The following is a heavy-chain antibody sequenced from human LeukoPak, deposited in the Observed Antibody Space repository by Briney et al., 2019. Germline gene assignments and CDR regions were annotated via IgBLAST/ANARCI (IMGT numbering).Heavy chain of an antibody. CDR2: IYDTGIT. D-gene: IGHD3-3*01. CDR3: ARHRLDDFWSGLDY. CDR1: GGSISGYY. J-gene: IGHJ4*02. Sequence: PSETLSLTCTVSGGSISGYYWSWIRQPPGKGLEWIGNIYDTGITNYNPSLKSRVTISIDTSRNQFSLMLSSVTAADTAVYYCARHRLDDFWSGLDYWGQGTLVTVSS. V-gene: IGHV4-59*08.